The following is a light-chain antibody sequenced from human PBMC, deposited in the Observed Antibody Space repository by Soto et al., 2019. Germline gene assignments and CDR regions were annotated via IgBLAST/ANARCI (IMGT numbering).Light chain of an antibody. Sequence: EIVMTQSPATLSVSPGERVALSCRASQSVRSNFAWYQQKPGQAPRILIYDASTRATAIPARFSGSGSGTEFTLTISCLHSEDFGVYYCQQYNNWPYTFGQGTKLEIK. CDR3: QQYNNWPYT. J-gene: IGKJ2*01. CDR2: DAS. V-gene: IGKV3-15*01. CDR1: QSVRSN.